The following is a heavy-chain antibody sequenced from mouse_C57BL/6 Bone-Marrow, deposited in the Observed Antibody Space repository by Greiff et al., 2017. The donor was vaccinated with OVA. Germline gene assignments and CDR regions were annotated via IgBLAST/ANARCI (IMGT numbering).Heavy chain of an antibody. J-gene: IGHJ1*03. CDR2: IRNKANGYTT. D-gene: IGHD2-5*01. Sequence: EVKVVESGGGLVQPGGSLSLSCAASGFTFTDYYMSWVRQPPGKALEWLGFIRNKANGYTTEYSASVKGRFTISRANSQSILYLQMNALRAEDSATYYCARYPSNSNYENWYFDVWGTGTTVTVSS. V-gene: IGHV7-3*01. CDR3: ARYPSNSNYENWYFDV. CDR1: GFTFTDYY.